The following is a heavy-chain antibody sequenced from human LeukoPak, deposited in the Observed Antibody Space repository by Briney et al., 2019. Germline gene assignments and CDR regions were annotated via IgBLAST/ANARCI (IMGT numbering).Heavy chain of an antibody. CDR2: ISSSGSTL. D-gene: IGHD1-20*01. CDR3: ARRRYNWNAIDY. V-gene: IGHV3-11*01. CDR1: GFTFSDYY. J-gene: IGHJ4*02. Sequence: GGSLRLSCAASGFTFSDYYMSWIRQAPGKGLEWVSYISSSGSTLYYADSVKGRITISRDNAKNSLYLQINSLRAEDTAVYYCARRRYNWNAIDYWGQGTLVTVSS.